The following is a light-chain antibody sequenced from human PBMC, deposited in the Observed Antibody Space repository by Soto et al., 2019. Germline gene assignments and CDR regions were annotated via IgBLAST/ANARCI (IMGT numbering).Light chain of an antibody. Sequence: QSALAQPASVSGSPGQSITISCTGTSSDVGGYSYVSWFQQHPNKAPKVLIYEVSNRPSGVSNRFSGSKPGNTASLTISGLQAEDEADYYCSSYTSSSTYVFGTGTKVTVL. CDR3: SSYTSSSTYV. CDR1: SSDVGGYSY. CDR2: EVS. V-gene: IGLV2-14*01. J-gene: IGLJ1*01.